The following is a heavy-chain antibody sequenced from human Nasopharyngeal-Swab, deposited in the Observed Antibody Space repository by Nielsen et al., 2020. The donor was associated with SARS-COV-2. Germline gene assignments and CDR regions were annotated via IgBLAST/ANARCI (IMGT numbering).Heavy chain of an antibody. D-gene: IGHD5-18*01. CDR3: ARISAMVMGYTDY. V-gene: IGHV4-4*02. CDR2: IYYSGST. Sequence: SETLSLTCAVSGGSISSSNWWSWVRQPPGKGLEWIGYIYYSGSTYYNPSLKSRVTISVDTSKNQFSLKLSSVTAADTAVYYCARISAMVMGYTDYWGQGTLVTVSS. CDR1: GGSISSSNW. J-gene: IGHJ4*02.